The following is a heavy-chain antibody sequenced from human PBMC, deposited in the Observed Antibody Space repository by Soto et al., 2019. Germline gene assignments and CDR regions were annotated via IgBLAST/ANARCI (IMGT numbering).Heavy chain of an antibody. D-gene: IGHD1-26*01. CDR3: ARRGSGSDYDY. J-gene: IGHJ4*02. V-gene: IGHV3-23*01. CDR2: ISGSGDST. CDR1: GFTFSSYA. Sequence: EVQLLESGGGLVQPGGSLRLSCAASGFTFSSYAMRWVRQAPGKGLEWVSAISGSGDSTYYADSVKGRFTISRDNSKNAVYLQRNSLRGEDTAVYYCARRGSGSDYDYWGQGTLVTVSS.